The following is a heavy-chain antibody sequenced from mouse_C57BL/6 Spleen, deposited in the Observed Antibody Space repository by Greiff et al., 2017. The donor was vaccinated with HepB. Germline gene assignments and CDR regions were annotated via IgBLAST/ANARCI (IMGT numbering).Heavy chain of an antibody. V-gene: IGHV1-64*01. D-gene: IGHD1-2*01. CDR2: IHPNSGST. CDR3: ARDSDYYGPFAY. Sequence: QVQLQQSGAELVKPGASVKLSCKASGYTFTSYWMHWVKQRPGQGLEWIGMIHPNSGSTNYNEKFKSKATLTVDKSSSTAYMQLSSLTSEDSAVYYCARDSDYYGPFAYWGQGTLVTVSA. CDR1: GYTFTSYW. J-gene: IGHJ3*01.